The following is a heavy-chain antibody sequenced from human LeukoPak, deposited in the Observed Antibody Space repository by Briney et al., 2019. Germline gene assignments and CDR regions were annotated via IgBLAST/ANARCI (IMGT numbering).Heavy chain of an antibody. V-gene: IGHV3-23*01. CDR2: ISGSGGST. D-gene: IGHD1-26*01. CDR1: GFTFSTYG. Sequence: GGSLRLSCAASGFTFSTYGMSWVRQAPGKGLEWVSAISGSGGSTYYADSVKGRFTISRDNSKNTLYLQMNSLRAEDTAVYYCAKDGFVPPPHSRRSGRPYYYDDWGQGTLVTVSS. CDR3: AKDGFVPPPHSRRSGRPYYYDD. J-gene: IGHJ4*02.